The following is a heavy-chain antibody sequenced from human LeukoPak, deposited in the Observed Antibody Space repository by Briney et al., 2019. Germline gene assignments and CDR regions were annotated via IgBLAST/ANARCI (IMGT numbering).Heavy chain of an antibody. CDR2: IYYSGST. Sequence: PSETLSLTCAVSGGSISSGGYSWSWIRQPPGKGLEWIGYIYYSGSTYYNPSLKSRVTISVDTSKNQFSLKLSSVTAADTAVYYCARGGQLSPWFDPWGQGTLVTVSS. D-gene: IGHD1-1*01. CDR1: GGSISSGGYS. J-gene: IGHJ5*02. CDR3: ARGGQLSPWFDP. V-gene: IGHV4-30-4*07.